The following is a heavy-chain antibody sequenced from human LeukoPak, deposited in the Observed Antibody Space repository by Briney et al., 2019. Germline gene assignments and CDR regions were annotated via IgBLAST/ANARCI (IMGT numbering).Heavy chain of an antibody. J-gene: IGHJ4*02. CDR2: INQDGSDK. V-gene: IGHV3-7*01. Sequence: GGSLRLSCAVSGSIFSKYWMTWVRQAPGKGLEWVANINQDGSDKSYVDSGKGRFPISRDSAKNSLYLEMNSLRAEDTALYYCVRDQGAAGDYWGQGTLVIVSS. CDR1: GSIFSKYW. D-gene: IGHD6-13*01. CDR3: VRDQGAAGDY.